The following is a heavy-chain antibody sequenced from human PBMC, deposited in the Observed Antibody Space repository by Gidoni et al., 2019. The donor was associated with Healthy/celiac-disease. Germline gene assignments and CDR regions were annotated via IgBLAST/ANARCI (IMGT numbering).Heavy chain of an antibody. D-gene: IGHD5-18*01. CDR1: GYTFTGYY. Sequence: QVQLVQSGAEVKKPGASVKVSCKASGYTFTGYYMHWVRQAPGQGLEWMGWINPNSGGTNYAQKFQGWVTMTRDTSISTAYMELSRLRSDDTAVYYCARDHGGGYSYGSPYYYGMDVWGQGTTVTVSS. V-gene: IGHV1-2*04. J-gene: IGHJ6*02. CDR3: ARDHGGGYSYGSPYYYGMDV. CDR2: INPNSGGT.